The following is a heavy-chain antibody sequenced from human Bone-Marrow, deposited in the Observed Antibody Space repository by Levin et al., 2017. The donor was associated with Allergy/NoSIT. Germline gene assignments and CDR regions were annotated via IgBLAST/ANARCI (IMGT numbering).Heavy chain of an antibody. CDR3: AKDISSSWSTGDLDY. D-gene: IGHD6-6*01. J-gene: IGHJ4*02. V-gene: IGHV3-23*01. CDR2: IRGSGVGT. Sequence: SCAASGFIFSSYAMSWVRQAPGKGLEWVSGIRGSGVGTYYADSVKGRFTISRDNSKNTLYLQMKSLRAEDTAVYYCAKDISSSWSTGDLDYWGQGTQVTVSS. CDR1: GFIFSSYA.